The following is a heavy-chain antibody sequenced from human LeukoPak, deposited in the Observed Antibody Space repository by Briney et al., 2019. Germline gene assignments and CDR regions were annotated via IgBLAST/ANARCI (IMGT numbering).Heavy chain of an antibody. Sequence: GGSLRLSCAASGFTFSSYAMGWVRQAPGKGLEWVSAISGSGGSTYYADSVKGRFTISRDNSKNTLYLQMNSLRAEDTAVYYCAKLLAYCGGDCYWGWDYWGQGTLVTVSS. CDR2: ISGSGGST. V-gene: IGHV3-23*01. CDR3: AKLLAYCGGDCYWGWDY. CDR1: GFTFSSYA. D-gene: IGHD2-21*02. J-gene: IGHJ4*02.